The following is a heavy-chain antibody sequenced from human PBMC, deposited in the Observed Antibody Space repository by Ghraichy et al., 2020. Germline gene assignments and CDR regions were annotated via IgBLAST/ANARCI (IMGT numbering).Heavy chain of an antibody. J-gene: IGHJ4*02. CDR3: ARDHNCSSTSCYTGAPN. CDR1: GGTFSSYA. V-gene: IGHV1-69*10. Sequence: SVKVSCKASGGTFSSYAISWVRQAPGQGLEWMGGIIPIFGIANYAQKFQGRVTITADKSTSTAYMELSSLRSEDTAVYYCARDHNCSSTSCYTGAPNWGQGTLVTVSS. CDR2: IIPIFGIA. D-gene: IGHD2-2*02.